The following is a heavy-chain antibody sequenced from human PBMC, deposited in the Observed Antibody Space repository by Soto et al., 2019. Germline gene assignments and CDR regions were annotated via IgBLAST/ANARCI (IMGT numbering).Heavy chain of an antibody. D-gene: IGHD1-1*01. CDR1: GYTFTSYG. CDR2: ISAYNGNT. CDR3: ARDFPGRVQLGRRTHYYCYYGMDV. J-gene: IGHJ6*02. V-gene: IGHV1-18*01. Sequence: QVQLVQSGAEVKKPGASVKVSCKASGYTFTSYGISWVRQAPGQGLERMGWISAYNGNTNYAQKLQGRVTMTTDTPTSTAYMALRSLRSDDTAVYYCARDFPGRVQLGRRTHYYCYYGMDVWGQGTTVTVSS.